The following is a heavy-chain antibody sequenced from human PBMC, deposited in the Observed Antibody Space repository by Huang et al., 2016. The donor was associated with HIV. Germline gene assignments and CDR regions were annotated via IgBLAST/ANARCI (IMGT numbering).Heavy chain of an antibody. CDR2: TYYSGDT. D-gene: IGHD3-10*01. J-gene: IGHJ4*02. CDR3: ARHFGSWSGYFDS. Sequence: QLQLQESGPGLVRPSETLSLICTVSGGSITDSNYYWGWIRQPPGQGLEWFGSTYYSGDTDYNPSLKSRVTMSVDTSKNRFSLDIRSVAVADTAIYYCARHFGSWSGYFDSWGQGTLVPVSS. V-gene: IGHV4-39*01. CDR1: GGSITDSNYY.